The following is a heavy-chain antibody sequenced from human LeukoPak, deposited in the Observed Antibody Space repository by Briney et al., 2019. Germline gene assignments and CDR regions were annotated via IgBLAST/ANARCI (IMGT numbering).Heavy chain of an antibody. D-gene: IGHD3-22*01. J-gene: IGHJ2*01. CDR3: ARLPMYYYDSSGMAPWYFDL. CDR2: IYPGDSDT. CDR1: GYSFTSYW. V-gene: IGHV5-51*01. Sequence: GESLKISCKGSGYSFTSYWIGWVRQMPGKGLEWMGIIYPGDSDTRYSPSFQGQVTISADKSISTAYLQWSSLKASDTAMYYCARLPMYYYDSSGMAPWYFDLWGRGTLVTVSS.